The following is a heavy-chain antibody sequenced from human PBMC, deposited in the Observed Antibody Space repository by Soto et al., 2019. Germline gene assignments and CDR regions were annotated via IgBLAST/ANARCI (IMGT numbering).Heavy chain of an antibody. CDR1: GYTFTSYA. V-gene: IGHV1-3*01. Sequence: QVQLVQSGAEVKKPGASVKVSCKASGYTFTSYAMHWVRQAPGQRLEWMGWINARNGNTKYSQKFQGRVTITRDTSASTAYMELSSLRSEDTAVYYCARAGSIAAAGYFDYWGQGTLVTVSS. CDR2: INARNGNT. D-gene: IGHD6-13*01. J-gene: IGHJ4*02. CDR3: ARAGSIAAAGYFDY.